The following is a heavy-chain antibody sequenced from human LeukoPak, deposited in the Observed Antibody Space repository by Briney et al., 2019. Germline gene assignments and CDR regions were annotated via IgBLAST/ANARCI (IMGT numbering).Heavy chain of an antibody. J-gene: IGHJ4*02. V-gene: IGHV1-69*13. CDR3: ARQGLGYCSSTSCYLEDY. CDR1: GGTFSSYN. D-gene: IGHD2-2*01. Sequence: SVKVSCKASGGTFSSYNIHWVRQAPGQGLEWMGGIIPIFGTANYAQRFQGRVTITADESTSTAYMELSSLRSEDTAVYYCARQGLGYCSSTSCYLEDYWGQGTLVTVSS. CDR2: IIPIFGTA.